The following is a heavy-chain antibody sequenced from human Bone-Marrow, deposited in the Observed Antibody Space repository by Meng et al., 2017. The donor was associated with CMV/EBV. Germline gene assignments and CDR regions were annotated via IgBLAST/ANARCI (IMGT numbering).Heavy chain of an antibody. CDR2: ISGYDGRA. CDR1: GYTFTSYG. V-gene: IGHV1-18*01. CDR3: AGGSGSRLYGNSSGYYYYGLDV. D-gene: IGHD6-6*01. Sequence: ASVKVSCKASGYTFTSYGISWVRQAPGQGLEWMGWISGYDGRANYGQKFQGRVTISADKSTSTAFMELNRLTSVDTAVYYCAGGSGSRLYGNSSGYYYYGLDVWGQGTTVTVSS. J-gene: IGHJ6*02.